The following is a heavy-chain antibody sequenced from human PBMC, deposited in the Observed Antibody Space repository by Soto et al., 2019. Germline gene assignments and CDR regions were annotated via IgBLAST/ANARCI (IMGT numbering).Heavy chain of an antibody. D-gene: IGHD2-21*02. CDR2: INPGEGYT. J-gene: IGHJ3*02. Sequence: ASVKVSCKASGYTFTAYPIHWVRQAPGQGLAWVGTINPGEGYTTYGQKVQGRLTMTRDASTSTLYMELSSLRPDDTAIYFCARAVVVVTSATVAFDIWGQGTLVTVSS. V-gene: IGHV1-46*03. CDR1: GYTFTAYP. CDR3: ARAVVVVTSATVAFDI.